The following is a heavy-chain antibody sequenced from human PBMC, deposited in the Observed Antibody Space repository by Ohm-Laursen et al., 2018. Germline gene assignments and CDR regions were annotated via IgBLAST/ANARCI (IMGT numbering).Heavy chain of an antibody. Sequence: SLRLSCAASGFTVSRNYMNWVRQAPGKGLEWVSVLYRGGSTDYADSVKGRFTISRDNSKNTVYLQMNSLRVEDTAVYYCLRDLVTWGQGTLVTVSS. D-gene: IGHD6-6*01. J-gene: IGHJ4*02. CDR2: LYRGGST. CDR1: GFTVSRNY. V-gene: IGHV3-53*05. CDR3: LRDLVT.